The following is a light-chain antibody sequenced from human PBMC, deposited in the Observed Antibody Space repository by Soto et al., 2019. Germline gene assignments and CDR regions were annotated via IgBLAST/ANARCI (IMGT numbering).Light chain of an antibody. V-gene: IGLV2-23*01. Sequence: QSVLTQPASVSGSPGQSITISCTGTRSDVGSYTLVPWYQQHPGRAPKLLIYEDNKRPSGVSNRFSGSKSGNTASLTISGLQADDEADYYCCSYAGSSTSWVFGGGTKVTVL. CDR2: EDN. CDR3: CSYAGSSTSWV. J-gene: IGLJ3*02. CDR1: RSDVGSYTL.